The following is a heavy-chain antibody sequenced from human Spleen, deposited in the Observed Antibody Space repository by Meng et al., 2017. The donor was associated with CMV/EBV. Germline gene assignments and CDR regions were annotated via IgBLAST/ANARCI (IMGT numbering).Heavy chain of an antibody. Sequence: GESLKISCEASGFSFSNAWMSWVRQTPGKGLEWVGRIKSNRDGGTTEFAAAVKGRFTVSRDDSKNRLYLQMNSLKTEDTAMYYCTTYRVVGAAIDDYYYYYGMDVWGQGTTVTVSS. CDR2: IKSNRDGGTT. V-gene: IGHV3-15*01. CDR1: GFSFSNAW. D-gene: IGHD2-15*01. CDR3: TTYRVVGAAIDDYYYYYGMDV. J-gene: IGHJ6*02.